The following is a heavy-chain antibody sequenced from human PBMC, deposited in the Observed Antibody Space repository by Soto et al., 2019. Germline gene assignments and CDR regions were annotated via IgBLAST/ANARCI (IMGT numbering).Heavy chain of an antibody. J-gene: IGHJ4*02. V-gene: IGHV4-61*08. Sequence: SETLSLTCTVSGGSISSGGYYWSWIRQHPGKGLEWIGYIYYSGNTNYNPSLKSRVTISGDTSKNQFSLRLSSVTAADTAVYYCARAVGDPLYYLDYWGQGTLVTVSS. CDR2: IYYSGNT. CDR1: GGSISSGGYY. D-gene: IGHD6-19*01. CDR3: ARAVGDPLYYLDY.